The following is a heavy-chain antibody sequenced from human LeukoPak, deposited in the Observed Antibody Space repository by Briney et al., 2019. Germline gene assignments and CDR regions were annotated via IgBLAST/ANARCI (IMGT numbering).Heavy chain of an antibody. Sequence: ASVKVPCKASGYTLTSYDINWVRQATGQGLEWMGWMNPNSGNTGYAQKVQGRVTMTRNPSISTAYMELSSLRSEDTAVYYCARGCPTSMLEDYYYYMDVWGKGTTVTVSS. CDR2: MNPNSGNT. CDR1: GYTLTSYD. D-gene: IGHD2/OR15-2a*01. J-gene: IGHJ6*03. V-gene: IGHV1-8*01. CDR3: ARGCPTSMLEDYYYYMDV.